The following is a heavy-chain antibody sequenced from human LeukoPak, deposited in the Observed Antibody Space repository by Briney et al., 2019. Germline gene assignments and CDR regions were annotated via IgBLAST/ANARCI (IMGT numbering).Heavy chain of an antibody. CDR3: ASGSSGYDP. J-gene: IGHJ5*02. CDR1: DGSISRYY. Sequence: SETLSLTCIVSDGSISRYYWSWIRQPPGKGLEWIGHIYYSESADYNPSLKSRVTISVDTSKNQFSLKLSSVTAADTAVYFCASGSSGYDPWGQGTLVTVSS. D-gene: IGHD5-12*01. CDR2: IYYSESA. V-gene: IGHV4-59*12.